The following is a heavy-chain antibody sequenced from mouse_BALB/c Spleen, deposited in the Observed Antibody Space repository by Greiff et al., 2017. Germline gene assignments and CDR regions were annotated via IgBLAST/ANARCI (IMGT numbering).Heavy chain of an antibody. V-gene: IGHV2-9*02. J-gene: IGHJ4*01. Sequence: VKLVESGPGLVAPSQSLSITCTVSGFSLTSYGVHWVSQPPGKGLEWLGVIWAGGSTNYNSALMSSLSISKDNSKSQVFLKMNSLQTDDTAMYYCSRGVGYDGYAMDYWGQGTSVTVSS. CDR3: SRGVGYDGYAMDY. CDR2: IWAGGST. CDR1: GFSLTSYG. D-gene: IGHD2-2*01.